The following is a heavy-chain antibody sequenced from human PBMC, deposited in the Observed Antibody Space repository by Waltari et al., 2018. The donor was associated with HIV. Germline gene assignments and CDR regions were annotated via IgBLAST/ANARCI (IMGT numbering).Heavy chain of an antibody. CDR3: ARDIDDYDGNGYLDY. D-gene: IGHD3-22*01. Sequence: QVHLVQSGAEVRKPGASVKVSCKASGYTFTTSGISWVRQAPGQGLEWMGWISVDNGDTNYAHNFQGRVTMTTDISTRTAYMELRSLRSDDTAVYYCARDIDDYDGNGYLDYWGQGALVTVSS. CDR1: GYTFTTSG. J-gene: IGHJ4*02. V-gene: IGHV1-18*01. CDR2: ISVDNGDT.